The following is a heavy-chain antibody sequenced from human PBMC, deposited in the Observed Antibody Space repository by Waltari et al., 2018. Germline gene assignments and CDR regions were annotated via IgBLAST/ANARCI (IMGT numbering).Heavy chain of an antibody. Sequence: QLQLQESGPGLVKPSETLSLTCTVSGGSISRSSYYWGWIRQPPGKGLEWIGSIYYSGSTYYNPSLKSRVTISVDTSKNQFSLKLSSVTAADTAVYYCARPPAADDAFDIWGQGTMVTVSS. CDR1: GGSISRSSYY. J-gene: IGHJ3*02. CDR2: IYYSGST. V-gene: IGHV4-39*01. D-gene: IGHD6-13*01. CDR3: ARPPAADDAFDI.